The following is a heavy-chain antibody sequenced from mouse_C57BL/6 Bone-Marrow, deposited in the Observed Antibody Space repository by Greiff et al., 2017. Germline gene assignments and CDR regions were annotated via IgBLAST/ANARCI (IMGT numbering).Heavy chain of an antibody. J-gene: IGHJ1*03. Sequence: EVKLLESGPGLVKPSQSLSLTCSVTGYSITSGYYWNWIRQFPGNKLEWMGYISYDGSNNYNPSLKNRISITRDTSKNQFFLKLNSVTTEDTATYYCAREGIWYFDVWGTGTTVTVSS. CDR2: ISYDGSN. CDR1: GYSITSGYY. CDR3: AREGIWYFDV. V-gene: IGHV3-6*01.